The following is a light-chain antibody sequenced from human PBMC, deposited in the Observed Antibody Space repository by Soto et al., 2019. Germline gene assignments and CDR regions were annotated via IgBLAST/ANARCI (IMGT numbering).Light chain of an antibody. CDR3: QQYGSSPST. V-gene: IGKV3-20*01. J-gene: IGKJ2*01. CDR2: GAS. Sequence: EIVLTQSPGTLSLSPGERATLSCRASQSVSSSYLAWYQQKPGQAPRLLIYGASRGATGIPDRYSGGGSGTDFTLTINGLEPEDFAVYYCQQYGSSPSTFGQGTKVDIK. CDR1: QSVSSSY.